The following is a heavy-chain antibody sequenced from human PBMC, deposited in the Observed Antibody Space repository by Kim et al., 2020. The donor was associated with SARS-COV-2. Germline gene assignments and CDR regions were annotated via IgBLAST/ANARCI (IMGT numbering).Heavy chain of an antibody. V-gene: IGHV4-31*03. CDR1: GGSISSGGYY. D-gene: IGHD3-3*01. CDR3: AMGITIFGVVTNGMDV. J-gene: IGHJ6*02. Sequence: SETLSLTCTVSGGSISSGGYYWSWIRQHPGKGLEWIGYIYYSGSTYYNPSLKSRVTISVDTSKNQFSLKLSSVTAADTAVYYCAMGITIFGVVTNGMDVWGQGTTVTVSS. CDR2: IYYSGST.